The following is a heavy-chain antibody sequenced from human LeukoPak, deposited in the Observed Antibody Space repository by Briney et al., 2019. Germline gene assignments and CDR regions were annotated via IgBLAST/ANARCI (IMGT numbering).Heavy chain of an antibody. CDR3: ARVLGGGAITGCDF. V-gene: IGHV3-30*03. Sequence: PGRSLRLSCAASGFTFSSYGMHWVRQAPGKGLEWVAVISYDGRNKYYADSVKGRFTISRDYSKNTLYLQMNSLRADDTAVYYCARVLGGGAITGCDFWGQGTLVTVSS. D-gene: IGHD3-16*01. CDR1: GFTFSSYG. CDR2: ISYDGRNK. J-gene: IGHJ4*02.